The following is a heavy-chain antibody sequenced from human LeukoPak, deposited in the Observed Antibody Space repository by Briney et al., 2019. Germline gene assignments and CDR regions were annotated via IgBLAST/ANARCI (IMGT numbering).Heavy chain of an antibody. CDR3: ARGTSYIAAD. V-gene: IGHV4-38-2*02. Sequence: SETLSLTCTVSGYSISSGYYWGWIRQPPGKGLEWIGEINHSGSTNYNPSLKSRVTISVDTSKNQFSLKLSSVTAADTAVYYCARGTSYIAADWGQGTLVTVSS. D-gene: IGHD6-13*01. J-gene: IGHJ4*02. CDR2: INHSGST. CDR1: GYSISSGYY.